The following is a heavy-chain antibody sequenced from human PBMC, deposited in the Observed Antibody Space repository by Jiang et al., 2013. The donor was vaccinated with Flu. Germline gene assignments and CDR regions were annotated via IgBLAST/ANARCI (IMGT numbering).Heavy chain of an antibody. V-gene: IGHV4-59*01. CDR2: IHYSGRT. CDR1: VAPSVVTT. Sequence: KPSDDSCPSPALSLVAPSVVTTGAGSGSPQGRDVEWIGYIHYSGRTNYSPSLESRVTISVDMSKNQFSLKLSSVTAADTAVYYCAIARLDYGDYRDYGMDVWGQGTTVTVSS. CDR3: AIARLDYGDYRDYGMDV. J-gene: IGHJ6*02. D-gene: IGHD4-17*01.